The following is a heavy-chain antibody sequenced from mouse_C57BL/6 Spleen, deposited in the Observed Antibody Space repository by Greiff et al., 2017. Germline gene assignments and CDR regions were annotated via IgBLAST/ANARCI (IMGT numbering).Heavy chain of an antibody. J-gene: IGHJ2*01. CDR1: GFTFSSYG. Sequence: EVKLMESGGDLVKPGGSLKLSCAASGFTFSSYGMSWVRQTPDKRLEWVATISSGGSYTYYPESVKGRFTISRDNAKNTLYLQMSSLKSEDTAMYYCARHAITTVVARGYFDYWGQGTTLTVSS. D-gene: IGHD1-1*01. CDR3: ARHAITTVVARGYFDY. CDR2: ISSGGSYT. V-gene: IGHV5-6*01.